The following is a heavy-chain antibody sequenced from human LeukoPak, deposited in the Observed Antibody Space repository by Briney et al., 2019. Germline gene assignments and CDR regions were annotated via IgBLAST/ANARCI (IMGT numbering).Heavy chain of an antibody. CDR1: GGSFSGYY. CDR2: INHSGST. J-gene: IGHJ3*02. V-gene: IGHV4-34*01. CDR3: ALRGRFFRGTTVVTPGAFDI. D-gene: IGHD4-23*01. Sequence: PSETLSLTCAVYGGSFSGYYWSWIRQPPGKGLEWIGEINHSGSTNYNPSLKSRVTISVDTSKNQFSLKLSSVTAADTAVYYCALRGRFFRGTTVVTPGAFDIWGQGTMVTVSS.